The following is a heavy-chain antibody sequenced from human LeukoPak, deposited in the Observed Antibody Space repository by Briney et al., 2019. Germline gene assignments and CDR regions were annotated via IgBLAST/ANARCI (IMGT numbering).Heavy chain of an antibody. J-gene: IGHJ5*01. CDR1: GYTFNHYD. CDR3: ARGRTNYYSGDKYNWLDS. D-gene: IGHD2-8*01. Sequence: GASVKVSCKASGYTFNHYDISWLRQATGQGPEWLGWVNPTTGNTVYAQRFQDRVTMTRNTSSSTAYMELNSLKSGDTAVYYCARGRTNYYSGDKYNWLDSWGQGTLVTVSS. CDR2: VNPTTGNT. V-gene: IGHV1-8*01.